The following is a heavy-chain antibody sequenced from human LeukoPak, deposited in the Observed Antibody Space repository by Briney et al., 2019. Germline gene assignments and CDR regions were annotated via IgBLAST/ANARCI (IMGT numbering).Heavy chain of an antibody. D-gene: IGHD6-19*01. J-gene: IGHJ4*02. CDR1: GGSISSYY. CDR3: ARGAGASSGWYLDY. CDR2: IYTSGST. V-gene: IGHV4-4*07. Sequence: SETLSLTCTVPGGSISSYYWSWIRQPAGKGLEWIGRIYTSGSTHYNPSLKSRVTMSVDTSKNQFSLKLSSVTAADTAVYYCARGAGASSGWYLDYWGQGTLVTVSS.